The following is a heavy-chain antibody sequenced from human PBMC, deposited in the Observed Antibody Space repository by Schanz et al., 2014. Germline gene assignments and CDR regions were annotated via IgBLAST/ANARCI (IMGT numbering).Heavy chain of an antibody. J-gene: IGHJ5*02. CDR1: GGSISSGESY. CDR2: VYFSGTT. V-gene: IGHV4-39*01. CDR3: ARHGGYYDVLNSFDI. D-gene: IGHD3-16*01. Sequence: QLQLQESGPGLVKPSETLSLTCTVSGGSISSGESYWGWIRQSPEEGLQYIGSVYFSGTTAYSPSLKGRVTISVDTSKNQFSLTLTSVTAADTAVYFCARHGGYYDVLNSFDIWGQGTLVTVSS.